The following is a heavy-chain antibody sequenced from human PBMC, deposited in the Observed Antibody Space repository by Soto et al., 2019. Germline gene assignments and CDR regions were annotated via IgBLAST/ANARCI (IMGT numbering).Heavy chain of an antibody. Sequence: ASVKVSCKASGYTFTGYYMHWVRQAPGQGLEWMGWINPNSGGTNYAQKFQGRVTMTRDTSISTAYMELSRLRSDDTAVYYCARDSRNDFWSGYFFDYWGQGTLVTVSS. CDR2: INPNSGGT. CDR1: GYTFTGYY. D-gene: IGHD3-3*01. CDR3: ARDSRNDFWSGYFFDY. J-gene: IGHJ4*02. V-gene: IGHV1-2*02.